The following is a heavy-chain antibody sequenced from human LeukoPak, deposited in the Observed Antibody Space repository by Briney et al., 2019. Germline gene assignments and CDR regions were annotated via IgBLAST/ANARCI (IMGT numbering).Heavy chain of an antibody. Sequence: ASVKVSCKASGYTFTSYYMHWVRQAPGQGLEWMGWINPNSGGTNYAQKFQGRVTMTRDTSISTAYMELSRLRSDDTAVYYCARAKVGATAGFDYWGQGTLVTVSS. J-gene: IGHJ4*02. CDR2: INPNSGGT. CDR3: ARAKVGATAGFDY. CDR1: GYTFTSYY. V-gene: IGHV1-2*02. D-gene: IGHD1-26*01.